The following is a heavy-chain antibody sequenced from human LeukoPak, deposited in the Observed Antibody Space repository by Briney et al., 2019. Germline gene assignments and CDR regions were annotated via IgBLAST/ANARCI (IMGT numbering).Heavy chain of an antibody. CDR2: ISSSSSYI. Sequence: GGSLRLSCAASGFTFSSYSMNWVRQAPGKGLEWVSSISSSSSYIYYADSVKGRFTISRDNAKNSLYLQMNSLRADDTAVYYCASGDYYDSSGYYRYWGQGTLVTVSS. J-gene: IGHJ4*02. V-gene: IGHV3-21*01. CDR1: GFTFSSYS. D-gene: IGHD3-22*01. CDR3: ASGDYYDSSGYYRY.